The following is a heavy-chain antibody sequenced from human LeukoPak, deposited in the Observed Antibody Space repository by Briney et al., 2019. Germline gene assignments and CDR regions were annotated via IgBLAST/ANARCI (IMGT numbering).Heavy chain of an antibody. V-gene: IGHV4-39*01. CDR1: GGSISSNNYY. CDR3: ARRSEMDWYFDL. D-gene: IGHD5-24*01. J-gene: IGHJ2*01. CDR2: IYYSGST. Sequence: SETQSLTCTVSGGSISSNNYYWGCIRQPPGKGLEWIGSIYYSGSTYYSPSLKSRVTISVDTSKNQFSLKLSSVTAADTAVYYCARRSEMDWYFDLWGRGTLVTVSS.